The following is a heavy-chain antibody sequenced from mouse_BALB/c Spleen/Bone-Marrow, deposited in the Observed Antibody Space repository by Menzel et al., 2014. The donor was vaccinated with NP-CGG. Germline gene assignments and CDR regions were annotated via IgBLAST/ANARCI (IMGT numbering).Heavy chain of an antibody. J-gene: IGHJ2*01. Sequence: GAELVRPGASVKLSCKASGYTFTSYWINWVKQRPGQGLEWIGNIYPSDSYTNYNQKFKDKATLTVDKSSSTAYMQLSSPTSEDSAVYYCTRSYGSSYEYYFDYWGQGXTLTVSS. D-gene: IGHD1-1*01. V-gene: IGHV1-69*02. CDR1: GYTFTSYW. CDR2: IYPSDSYT. CDR3: TRSYGSSYEYYFDY.